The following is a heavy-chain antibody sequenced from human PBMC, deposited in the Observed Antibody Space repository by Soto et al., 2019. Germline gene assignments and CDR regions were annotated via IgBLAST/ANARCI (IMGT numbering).Heavy chain of an antibody. CDR1: GYTFTSSG. J-gene: IGHJ5*02. Sequence: ASVKVSCKASGYTFTSSGISWVRQAPGQGLEWMGWISVYNGNTNYAQNFQGRVSMTTDTSTSTVYMELRNLRSDDTAVYYCTRGVVVPAATGKTWFDPWGQGTLVTVSS. V-gene: IGHV1-18*01. D-gene: IGHD2-2*01. CDR3: TRGVVVPAATGKTWFDP. CDR2: ISVYNGNT.